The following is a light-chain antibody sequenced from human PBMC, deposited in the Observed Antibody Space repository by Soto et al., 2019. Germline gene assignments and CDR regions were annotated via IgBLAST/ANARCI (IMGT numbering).Light chain of an antibody. J-gene: IGKJ1*01. V-gene: IGKV1-5*03. CDR1: QTISSW. CDR3: QHYNSYSEA. CDR2: KAS. Sequence: DIQMTQSPSTLSGSVGDRVTITCRASQTISSWLAWCQQKPGKAPKLLIYKASTLKSGVPSRFSGSGSGREFTLTISSLQPDDFATYYCQHYNSYSEAFGQGTKVDIK.